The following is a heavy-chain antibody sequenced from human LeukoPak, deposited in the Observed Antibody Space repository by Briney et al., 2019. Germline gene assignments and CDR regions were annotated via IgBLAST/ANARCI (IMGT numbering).Heavy chain of an antibody. CDR3: AKAYGFLKCGGFDY. V-gene: IGHV3-30*02. Sequence: GGSLRLSCAASGFTFSSYGMHWVRQAPGKGLEWVAFIRYDGSNKYYADSVKGRFTISRDNSKNTLYLQMNSLRAEDTATYYCAKAYGFLKCGGFDYWGQGTLVTVSS. D-gene: IGHD3-16*01. CDR1: GFTFSSYG. CDR2: IRYDGSNK. J-gene: IGHJ4*02.